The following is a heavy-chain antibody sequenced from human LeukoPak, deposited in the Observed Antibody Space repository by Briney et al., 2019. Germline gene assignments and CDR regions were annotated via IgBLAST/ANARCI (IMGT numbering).Heavy chain of an antibody. Sequence: ASVKVSCKASGYIFTGYYMHWVRQAPGQGLEWMGIINPSGGSTSYAQKLQGRVTMTRDTSTSTVYMELSSLRSEDTAVYYCARGRFLYYDFWSGYPDYWGQGTLVTVSS. J-gene: IGHJ4*02. CDR3: ARGRFLYYDFWSGYPDY. D-gene: IGHD3-3*01. V-gene: IGHV1-46*01. CDR2: INPSGGST. CDR1: GYIFTGYY.